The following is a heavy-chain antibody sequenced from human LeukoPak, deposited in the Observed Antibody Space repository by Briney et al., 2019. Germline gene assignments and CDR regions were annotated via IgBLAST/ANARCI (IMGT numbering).Heavy chain of an antibody. CDR3: ARVRRITGTTDFDY. J-gene: IGHJ4*02. Sequence: SVKVSCKASGGTFTSYAISWVRQAPGQGLEWRGGIIPIFGTANYAQKFQGRVTITADKSTSTAYMELSSLRSEDTAVYYCARVRRITGTTDFDYWGQGTLVTVSS. V-gene: IGHV1-69*06. CDR1: GGTFTSYA. D-gene: IGHD1-20*01. CDR2: IIPIFGTA.